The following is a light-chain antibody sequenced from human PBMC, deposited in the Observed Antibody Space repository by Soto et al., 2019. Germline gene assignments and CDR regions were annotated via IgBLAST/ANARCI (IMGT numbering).Light chain of an antibody. CDR2: GAS. CDR3: QQYNNWPPWT. CDR1: QSVSSN. V-gene: IGKV3-15*01. J-gene: IGKJ1*01. Sequence: EIFMTQSPSTLCVSPVGRATLSCRGSQSVSSNLAWYQQKPGQAPRLLIYGASTRATGIPARFSGSGSGTEFTLTISSLQSEDFAVYYCQQYNNWPPWTFGQGTKV.